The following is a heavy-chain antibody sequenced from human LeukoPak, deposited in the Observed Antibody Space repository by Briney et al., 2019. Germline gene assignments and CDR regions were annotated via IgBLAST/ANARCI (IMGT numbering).Heavy chain of an antibody. CDR1: GFTFSSYA. Sequence: GGSLRLSCAASGFTFSSYAMSWVRQAPGKGLEWVSAISGSGGSTYYADSVKGRFTISRDNSKNTLYLQMNSLRAEDTAVYYCAKDSRVVLWFGELYSPYYYHYGMDVWGQGTTVTVSS. D-gene: IGHD3-10*01. CDR2: ISGSGGST. V-gene: IGHV3-23*01. J-gene: IGHJ6*02. CDR3: AKDSRVVLWFGELYSPYYYHYGMDV.